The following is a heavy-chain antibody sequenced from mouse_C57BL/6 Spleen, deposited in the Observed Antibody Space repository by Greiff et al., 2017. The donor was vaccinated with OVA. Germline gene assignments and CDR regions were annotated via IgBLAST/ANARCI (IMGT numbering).Heavy chain of an antibody. Sequence: QVQLQQSGPELVKPGASVKISRKASGYAFSSSWMNWVRQRPGKGLEWIGRIYPGDGDTNYNGKFKGKATLTADKSSSTAYMQLSSLTSEDSAVYFCARDFDYWGQGTTLTVSS. CDR2: IYPGDGDT. V-gene: IGHV1-82*01. CDR3: ARDFDY. J-gene: IGHJ2*01. CDR1: GYAFSSSW.